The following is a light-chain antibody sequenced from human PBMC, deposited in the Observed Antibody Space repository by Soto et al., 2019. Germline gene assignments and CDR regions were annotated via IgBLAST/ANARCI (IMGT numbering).Light chain of an antibody. Sequence: AIQMTQSPSSLSASVGDRVTITCRASQAIRNELGWYQQKPGKAPNLLIYAASTLQSGVTSRFSGSGSGTDFTLTISSLQPEDSATYYCLQDNNYPRTFGQGTKLEIK. CDR2: AAS. CDR3: LQDNNYPRT. CDR1: QAIRNE. J-gene: IGKJ2*02. V-gene: IGKV1-6*01.